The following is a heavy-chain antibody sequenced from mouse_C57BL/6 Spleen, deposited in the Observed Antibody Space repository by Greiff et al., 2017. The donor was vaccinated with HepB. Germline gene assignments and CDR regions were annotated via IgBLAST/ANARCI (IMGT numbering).Heavy chain of an antibody. V-gene: IGHV1-64*01. CDR3: APDGYYGYFDV. J-gene: IGHJ1*03. D-gene: IGHD2-3*01. Sequence: QVQLQQSGAELVKPGASVKLSCKASGYTFTSYWMHWVKQRPGQGLEWIGMIHPNSGSTNYNEKFKSKATLTVDKSSSTAYMQLSSLTSEDSAVYYCAPDGYYGYFDVWGTGTTVTVSS. CDR1: GYTFTSYW. CDR2: IHPNSGST.